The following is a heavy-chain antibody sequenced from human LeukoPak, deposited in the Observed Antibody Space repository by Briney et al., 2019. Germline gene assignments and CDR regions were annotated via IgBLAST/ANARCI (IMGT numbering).Heavy chain of an antibody. CDR2: IKPDGSEK. D-gene: IGHD7-27*01. V-gene: IGHV3-7*03. Sequence: PGGSLRLSCAASGFIFSSYSMSWVRQAPGEGLEWVANIKPDGSEKYYVDSVKGRFTISRDNAKYSLYLQMNSLRAEDTAVYYCTRGPGDPPNYWGQGTLVTVSS. J-gene: IGHJ4*02. CDR1: GFIFSSYS. CDR3: TRGPGDPPNY.